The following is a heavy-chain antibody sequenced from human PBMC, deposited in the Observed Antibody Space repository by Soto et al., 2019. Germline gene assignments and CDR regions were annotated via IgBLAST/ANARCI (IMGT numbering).Heavy chain of an antibody. Sequence: QVQLQESGPGLVKPSQTLSLTCTVSGGSISSGGYYWSWIRQHPGKGLEWIGYIYYSGSTYYNPSLKSRVTISVDTSKNQFSLKLSSVTAADTAVYYCVTSYSRTYYDFWSGKYYFDYWGQGTLVTVSS. J-gene: IGHJ4*02. CDR2: IYYSGST. D-gene: IGHD3-3*01. CDR1: GGSISSGGYY. V-gene: IGHV4-31*03. CDR3: VTSYSRTYYDFWSGKYYFDY.